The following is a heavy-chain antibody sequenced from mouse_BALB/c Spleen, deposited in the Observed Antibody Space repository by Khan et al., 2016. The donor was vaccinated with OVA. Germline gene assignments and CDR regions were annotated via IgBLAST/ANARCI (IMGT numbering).Heavy chain of an antibody. Sequence: VQLKQSGPELMKPGASVKISCKASGYSFTNYYIHWVIQSPGKSLEWIGYIDPFSGGTTYHQKFKGKATLTVDKSSSTPYRHLSNLTSEDSAVFYCTRHGFVAWFTYWGQGTLVTVSA. CDR1: GYSFTNYY. J-gene: IGHJ3*01. CDR2: IDPFSGGT. D-gene: IGHD2-2*01. CDR3: TRHGFVAWFTY. V-gene: IGHV1S135*01.